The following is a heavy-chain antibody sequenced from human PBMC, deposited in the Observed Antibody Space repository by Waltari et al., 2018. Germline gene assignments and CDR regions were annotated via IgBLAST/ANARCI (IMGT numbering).Heavy chain of an antibody. CDR2: ISSSGSTI. CDR3: ARRGDSSGYVPYYYYYMDV. V-gene: IGHV3-11*01. CDR1: GFTFSAYY. D-gene: IGHD3-22*01. Sequence: QVQLVESGGGLVKPGGSLRLSCAASGFTFSAYYMSWIRKAQGKGLEWVSYISSSGSTIYYADSVKGRFTISRDNAKNSLYLQMNSLRAEDTAVYYCARRGDSSGYVPYYYYYMDVWGKGTTVTVSS. J-gene: IGHJ6*03.